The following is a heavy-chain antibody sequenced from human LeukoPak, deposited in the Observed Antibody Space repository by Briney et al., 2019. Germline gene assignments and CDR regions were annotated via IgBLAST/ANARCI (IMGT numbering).Heavy chain of an antibody. Sequence: GGSLRLSCEASGVTFSSYVMSWVRQAQGKGPGWVSGIRGRGGGTSYADSVRGRFAISRDISKKTLYLQMNSRRAKDPPVNYFVQEGPRGLAFDIWGQGTKVTVSS. V-gene: IGHV3-23*01. CDR3: VQEGPRGLAFDI. CDR2: IRGRGGGT. J-gene: IGHJ3*02. CDR1: GVTFSSYV.